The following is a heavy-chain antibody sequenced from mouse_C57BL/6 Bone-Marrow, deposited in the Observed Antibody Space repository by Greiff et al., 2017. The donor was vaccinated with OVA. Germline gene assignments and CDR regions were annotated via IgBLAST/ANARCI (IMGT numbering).Heavy chain of an antibody. CDR1: GFNIKDYY. CDR3: TTWVDHVYAMDY. V-gene: IGHV14-1*01. Sequence: VQLQQSGAELVRPGASVKLSCTASGFNIKDYYMHWVKQRPEQGLEWIGRIDPVDGDTEYAPKFQGKATMTADTSSNTAYLQLSSLTSEDTAVYYCTTWVDHVYAMDYWGQGTSVTVSS. CDR2: IDPVDGDT. J-gene: IGHJ4*01.